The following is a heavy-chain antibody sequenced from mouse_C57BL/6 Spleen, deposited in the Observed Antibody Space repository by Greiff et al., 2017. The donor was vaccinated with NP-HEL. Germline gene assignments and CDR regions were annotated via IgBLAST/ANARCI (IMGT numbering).Heavy chain of an antibody. V-gene: IGHV5-4*01. CDR1: GFTFSSYA. D-gene: IGHD1-1*01. CDR3: AREGHGSTVAY. J-gene: IGHJ3*01. Sequence: EVQGVESGGGLVKPGGSLKLSCAASGFTFSSYAMSWVRQTPEKRLEWVATISDGGSYTYYPDNVKGRFTISRDNAKNNLYLQMSHLKSEDTAMYYCAREGHGSTVAYWGQGTLVTVSA. CDR2: ISDGGSYT.